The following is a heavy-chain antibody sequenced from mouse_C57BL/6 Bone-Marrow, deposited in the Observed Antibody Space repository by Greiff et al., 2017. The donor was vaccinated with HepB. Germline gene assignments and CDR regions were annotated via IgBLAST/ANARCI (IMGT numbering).Heavy chain of an antibody. CDR2: IDPETGGT. V-gene: IGHV1-15*01. CDR1: GYTFTDYE. D-gene: IGHD1-1*01. CDR3: TRESYYPWFAY. J-gene: IGHJ3*01. Sequence: VKLQESGAELVRPGASVTLSCKASGYTFTDYEMHWVKQTPVHGLEWIGAIDPETGGTAYNQKFKGKAILTADKSSSTAYMELRSLTSEDSAVYYCTRESYYPWFAYWGQGTLVTVSA.